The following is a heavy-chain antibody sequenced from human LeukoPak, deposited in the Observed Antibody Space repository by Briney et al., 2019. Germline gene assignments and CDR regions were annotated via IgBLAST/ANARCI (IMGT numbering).Heavy chain of an antibody. J-gene: IGHJ4*02. CDR2: LYHGGST. Sequence: GSLRLSCSASAFTFSNYGMHWVRQAPGKGLEWVSILYHGGSTYYADSVKGRFSISRDTSKNTLYLQMNSLRVEDTAVYYCATRRFGELTYWGQGTLVTVSS. CDR3: ATRRFGELTY. V-gene: IGHV3-66*01. D-gene: IGHD3-10*01. CDR1: AFTFSNYG.